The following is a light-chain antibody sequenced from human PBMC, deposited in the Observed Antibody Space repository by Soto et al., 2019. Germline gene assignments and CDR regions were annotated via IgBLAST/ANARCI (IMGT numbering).Light chain of an antibody. CDR1: QTIDNT. CDR2: DAS. CDR3: QHYNNWPPYS. V-gene: IGKV3-15*01. J-gene: IGKJ2*03. Sequence: EIVMTQSPATLSLSPGERATLSCRASQTIDNTLAWYQRKPGQAPRLLIYDASTRATGVPARFSGSGSGRHFTLTISSLQSEDFGVYYCQHYNNWPPYSFGQGTKVDIK.